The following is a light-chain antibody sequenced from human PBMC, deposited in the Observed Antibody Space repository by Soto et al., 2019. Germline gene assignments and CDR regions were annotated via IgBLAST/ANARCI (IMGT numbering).Light chain of an antibody. J-gene: IGKJ1*01. V-gene: IGKV3-15*01. Sequence: EIVMTQSPATLSVSPGERATLSCRASQSVRSNLAWYQQKPGQAPRLLIYGASSRATGIPAGFSGSGSGTEFTLTISSLQSEDFAIYYCQQYNNWPPWTFGQGTKVENK. CDR2: GAS. CDR3: QQYNNWPPWT. CDR1: QSVRSN.